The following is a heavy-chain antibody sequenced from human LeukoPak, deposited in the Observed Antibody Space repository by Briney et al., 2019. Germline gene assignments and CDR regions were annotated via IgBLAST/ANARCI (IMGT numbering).Heavy chain of an antibody. J-gene: IGHJ4*02. CDR1: GFTFSSYA. CDR3: AKDAYYYDSSGAFDY. CDR2: ISGSGGST. V-gene: IGHV3-23*01. Sequence: PGGPLRLSCAASGFTFSSYAMSWVRQAPGKGLEWVSAISGSGGSTYYADSVKGRFTISRDNSKNTLYLQMNSLRAEDTAVYYCAKDAYYYDSSGAFDYWGQGTLVTVSS. D-gene: IGHD3-22*01.